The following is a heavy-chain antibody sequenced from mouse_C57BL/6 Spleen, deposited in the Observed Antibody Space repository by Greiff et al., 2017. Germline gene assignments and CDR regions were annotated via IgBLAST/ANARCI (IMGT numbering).Heavy chain of an antibody. CDR1: GFTFSDYY. V-gene: IGHV5-16*01. D-gene: IGHD1-1*01. Sequence: EVQRVESEGGLVQPGSSMKLSCTASGFTFSDYYMAWVRQVPEKGLEWVANINYDGSSTYYLDSLKSRFIISRDNAKNILYLQMGSLKSEDTATYYCARESYYGSSFWFAYWGQGTLVTVA. J-gene: IGHJ3*01. CDR3: ARESYYGSSFWFAY. CDR2: INYDGSST.